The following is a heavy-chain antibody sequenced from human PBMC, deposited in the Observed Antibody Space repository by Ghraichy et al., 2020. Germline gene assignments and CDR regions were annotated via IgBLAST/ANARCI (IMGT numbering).Heavy chain of an antibody. J-gene: IGHJ4*02. Sequence: ASVKVSCKASGYTFTGYYMHWVRQAPGQGLEWMGWINPNSGGTNYAQKFQGWVTMTRDTSISTAYMELSRLRSDDTAVYYCARGGVDSSSWYWEIDYWGQGTMVTVSS. CDR3: ARGGVDSSSWYWEIDY. V-gene: IGHV1-2*04. CDR1: GYTFTGYY. D-gene: IGHD6-13*01. CDR2: INPNSGGT.